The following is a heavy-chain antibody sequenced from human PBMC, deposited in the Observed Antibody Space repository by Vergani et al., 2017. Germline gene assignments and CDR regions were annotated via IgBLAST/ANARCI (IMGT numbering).Heavy chain of an antibody. J-gene: IGHJ4*02. Sequence: QVQLQESGPGLVKPSGTLSLTRAVSGGSLSSSNWWRWVRQPPGKGLEWVGEIYHSGRTNYNPSLKSRVTISVDKSKNQFSLKLSSVTAADTAVYYCARASAGTTGNFDYWGQGTLVTVSS. CDR2: IYHSGRT. CDR1: GGSLSSSNW. D-gene: IGHD1-1*01. V-gene: IGHV4-4*02. CDR3: ARASAGTTGNFDY.